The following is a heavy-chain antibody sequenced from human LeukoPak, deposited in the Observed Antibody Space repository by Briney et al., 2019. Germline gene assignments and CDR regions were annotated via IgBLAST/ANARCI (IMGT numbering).Heavy chain of an antibody. CDR2: INHSGST. D-gene: IGHD3-22*01. Sequence: SETLSLTCAVYGGSFSGYYWSWIRQPPGKGLEWIGEINHSGSTSYNPSLKSRVTISVDTSKNQFSLKLSSVTAADTAVYYCARGAMMVGGNWFDPWGQGTLVTVSS. V-gene: IGHV4-34*01. CDR3: ARGAMMVGGNWFDP. CDR1: GGSFSGYY. J-gene: IGHJ5*02.